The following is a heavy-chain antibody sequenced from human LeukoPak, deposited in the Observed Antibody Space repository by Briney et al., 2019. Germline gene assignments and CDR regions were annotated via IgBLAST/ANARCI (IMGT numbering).Heavy chain of an antibody. Sequence: SETLSLTCTVSGASINNYYWSWIRQPPGKGLEWIGYVFYSGTTNYNPSLKSRVTISVDTSKNQFSLKLSSVTAADTAVYYCARGGYNSGWSNFDYWGQGNLVTVSS. CDR3: ARGGYNSGWSNFDY. V-gene: IGHV4-59*01. J-gene: IGHJ4*02. D-gene: IGHD6-19*01. CDR2: VFYSGTT. CDR1: GASINNYY.